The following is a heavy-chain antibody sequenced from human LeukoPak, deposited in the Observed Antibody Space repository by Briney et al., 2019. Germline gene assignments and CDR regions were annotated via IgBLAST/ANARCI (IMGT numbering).Heavy chain of an antibody. D-gene: IGHD3-16*02. CDR2: INHSGST. CDR3: ARVWGSYRYLSYFDY. CDR1: GGSFSGYY. J-gene: IGHJ4*02. V-gene: IGHV4-34*01. Sequence: SETLSLTCAVYGGSFSGYYWSWIRQPPGKGLEWIGEINHSGSTNYNPSLKSRVTISVDTSKNQFSLKLSSVTAADTAVYYCARVWGSYRYLSYFDYWGQGTLVTVSS.